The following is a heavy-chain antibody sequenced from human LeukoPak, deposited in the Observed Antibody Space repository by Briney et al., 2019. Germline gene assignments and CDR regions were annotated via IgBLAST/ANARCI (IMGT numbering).Heavy chain of an antibody. V-gene: IGHV3-30*02. J-gene: IGHJ3*02. CDR2: IRYDGSNK. Sequence: PGGSLRLSCAASGFTFSSYGMHWVRQAPGKGLEWVAFIRYDGSNKYYADSVKGRFTISRDNSKNTLYLQMNSLRAEDTAVYYCAKGHDYGDYSEAFDIWGQGTMVTVSS. D-gene: IGHD4-17*01. CDR3: AKGHDYGDYSEAFDI. CDR1: GFTFSSYG.